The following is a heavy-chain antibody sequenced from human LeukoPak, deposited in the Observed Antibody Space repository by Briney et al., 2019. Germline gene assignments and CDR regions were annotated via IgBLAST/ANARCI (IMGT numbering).Heavy chain of an antibody. V-gene: IGHV1-8*02. Sequence: ASVKVSCKASGYTFTGYYMHWVRQAPGQGLEWMGWMNPNSGNTGYAQKFQGRVTMTRNTSISTAYMELSSLRSEDTAVYYCARSLTYYYDSSGYIHWGQGTLVTVSS. J-gene: IGHJ4*02. CDR3: ARSLTYYYDSSGYIH. CDR2: MNPNSGNT. D-gene: IGHD3-22*01. CDR1: GYTFTGYY.